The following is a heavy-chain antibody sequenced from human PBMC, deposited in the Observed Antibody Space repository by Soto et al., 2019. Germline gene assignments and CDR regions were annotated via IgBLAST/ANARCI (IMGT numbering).Heavy chain of an antibody. CDR2: IYDSGST. CDR3: ARGVAY. Sequence: SETLCLTCAVSGGSISSGGYSWSWIRQPPGKGLEWIGYIYDSGSTYYNPSLKSRVTISVDTSQNQFSLKLSSVTAADTAVYYCARGVAYWGQGTLVTVSS. J-gene: IGHJ4*02. V-gene: IGHV4-30-2*05. D-gene: IGHD2-15*01. CDR1: GGSISSGGYS.